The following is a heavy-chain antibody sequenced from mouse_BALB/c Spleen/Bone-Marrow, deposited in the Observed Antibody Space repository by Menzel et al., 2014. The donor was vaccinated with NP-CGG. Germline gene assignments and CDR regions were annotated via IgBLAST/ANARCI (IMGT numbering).Heavy chain of an antibody. CDR1: GFTFSSFG. D-gene: IGHD4-1*01. V-gene: IGHV5-17*02. CDR3: TRGGNWDDFDV. J-gene: IGHJ1*01. Sequence: VKLMESGGGLVQPGGSRKLSCAASGFTFSSFGMHWVRQAPEKWLEWVAYISSGSTAIFYADTVKGRITISRDNPKNTLFLQMTSLRSEDTAMYYCTRGGNWDDFDVWGAGTTVTVSA. CDR2: ISSGSTAI.